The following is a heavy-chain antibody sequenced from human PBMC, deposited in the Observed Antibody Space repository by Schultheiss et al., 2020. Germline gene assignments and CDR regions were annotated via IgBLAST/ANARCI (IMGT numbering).Heavy chain of an antibody. CDR1: GGSISSGGYY. Sequence: SETLSLTCTVSGGSISSGGYYWSWIRQHPGKGLEWIGYIYYSGSTNYNPSLKSRVSMSLDTSKSQFSLKVTSVTAADTAVYYCVRVCRASQSCYFDSWGQGALVTVSS. CDR3: VRVCRASQSCYFDS. CDR2: IYYSGST. J-gene: IGHJ4*02. V-gene: IGHV4-61*08.